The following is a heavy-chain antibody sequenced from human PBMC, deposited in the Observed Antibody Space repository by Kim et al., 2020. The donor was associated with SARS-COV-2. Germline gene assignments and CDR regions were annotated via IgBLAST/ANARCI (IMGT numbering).Heavy chain of an antibody. CDR3: ARTYGSCWYLSPVSSLFY. D-gene: IGHD6-13*01. Sequence: VKGRFSISRDNAKNSLYLQMNSLRAEDAAVYYCARTYGSCWYLSPVSSLFYWGEGTLVTVSS. V-gene: IGHV3-11*06. J-gene: IGHJ4*02.